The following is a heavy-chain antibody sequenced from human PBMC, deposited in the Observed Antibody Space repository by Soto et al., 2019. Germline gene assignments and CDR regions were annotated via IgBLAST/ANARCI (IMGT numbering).Heavy chain of an antibody. D-gene: IGHD6-19*01. CDR3: ARGTERIAVGGSRGRLLGCWFDP. CDR2: IYTSGST. Sequence: XETLPATVRVCVGPIVSSSGRWIRLPAGKGLDWIGRIYTSGSTNYNPSLKSRATMSVDTSKNQFSLKLSSVTAADTAVDYCARGTERIAVGGSRGRLLGCWFDPWRQGTLVTVSS. V-gene: IGHV4-4*07. J-gene: IGHJ5*02. CDR1: VGPIVSSS.